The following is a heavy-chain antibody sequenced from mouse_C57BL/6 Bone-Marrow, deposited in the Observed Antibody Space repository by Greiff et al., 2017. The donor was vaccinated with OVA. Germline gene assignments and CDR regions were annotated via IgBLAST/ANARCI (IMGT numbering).Heavy chain of an antibody. CDR3: ASTGYYAMDY. CDR2: IDPSDSYT. D-gene: IGHD4-1*02. Sequence: QVQLKQPGAELVKPGASVKLSCKASGYTFTSYWMQWVKQRPGQGLEWIGEIDPSDSYTNYNQKFKGKATLTVDTSSSTAYMQLSSLTSEDSAVYYCASTGYYAMDYWGQGTSVTVSS. CDR1: GYTFTSYW. J-gene: IGHJ4*01. V-gene: IGHV1-50*01.